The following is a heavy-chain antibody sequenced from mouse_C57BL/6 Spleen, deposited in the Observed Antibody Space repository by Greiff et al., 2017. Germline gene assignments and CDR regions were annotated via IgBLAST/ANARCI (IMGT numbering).Heavy chain of an antibody. CDR3: ARAIYYDYSAWFAY. V-gene: IGHV1-66*01. Sequence: QVQLQQSGPELVKPGASVKISCKASGYSFTSYYIHWVKQRPGQGLEWIGWIYPGSGNTKYNEKFKGKATLTADTSSSTAYMQLSGLTSEDSAVYYCARAIYYDYSAWFAYWGQGTLVTVSA. CDR1: GYSFTSYY. D-gene: IGHD2-4*01. CDR2: IYPGSGNT. J-gene: IGHJ3*01.